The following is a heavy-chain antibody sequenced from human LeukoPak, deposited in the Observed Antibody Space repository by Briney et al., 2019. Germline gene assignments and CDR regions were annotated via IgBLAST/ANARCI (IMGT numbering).Heavy chain of an antibody. J-gene: IGHJ4*02. CDR2: IYYSGST. Sequence: PSETLSLTCTVSGGSISSSSYYWGWIRQPPGKGLEWIGSIYYSGSTYYNPSLKSRVTISVDTSKNQFSLKLRSVTAADTAVYYCARVTGYVIEDYFDYWGQGTLVTVSS. D-gene: IGHD3-22*01. CDR3: ARVTGYVIEDYFDY. CDR1: GGSISSSSYY. V-gene: IGHV4-39*07.